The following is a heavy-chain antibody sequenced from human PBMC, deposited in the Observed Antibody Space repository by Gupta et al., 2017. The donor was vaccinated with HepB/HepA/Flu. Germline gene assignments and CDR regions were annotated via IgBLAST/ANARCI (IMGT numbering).Heavy chain of an antibody. CDR1: GFTFRAYW. J-gene: IGHJ4*02. V-gene: IGHV3-7*01. Sequence: EVHLVESGGGLVQPGGSLRLSCAASGFTFRAYWMSWVRQAPGKGLDWVANIIQHETERYYWDSVRGRFTITRDNAKDSLYLQMDYLRDDDTAVYYCVRNLRSGYRSLEWLPADWGQGTRGTVSS. CDR3: VRNLRSGYRSLEWLPAD. CDR2: IIQHETER. D-gene: IGHD3-3*01.